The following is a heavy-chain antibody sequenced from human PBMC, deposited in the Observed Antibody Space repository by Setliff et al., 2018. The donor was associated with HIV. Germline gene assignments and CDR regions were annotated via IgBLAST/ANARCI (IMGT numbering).Heavy chain of an antibody. J-gene: IGHJ4*02. D-gene: IGHD4-17*01. V-gene: IGHV3-23*01. CDR2: ISCSGANT. CDR1: ELTFNNYA. Sequence: GGSLRLSCAASELTFNNYAMTWVRQAPGKGLEWVSAISCSGANTYYADSVKGRFTISRDNSKNTLYLQMNSLRAEDTAVYYCAKFFGGYGDYMGFDYWGQGTLVTVSS. CDR3: AKFFGGYGDYMGFDY.